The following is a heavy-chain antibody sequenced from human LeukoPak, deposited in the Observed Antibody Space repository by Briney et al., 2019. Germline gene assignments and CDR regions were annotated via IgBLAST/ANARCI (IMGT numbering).Heavy chain of an antibody. V-gene: IGHV4-59*01. CDR1: GGSISGYS. CDR2: IFYSGST. D-gene: IGHD6-6*01. CDR3: ARVTSSSLRFDY. J-gene: IGHJ4*02. Sequence: SETLSLTCTVSGGSISGYSWSWIRQPPGKGLDWIGYIFYSGSTNYNPSLQSRVTISLDTSKNQFSLKLSSVTAADTAVYYCARVTSSSLRFDYWGQGTLVTVSS.